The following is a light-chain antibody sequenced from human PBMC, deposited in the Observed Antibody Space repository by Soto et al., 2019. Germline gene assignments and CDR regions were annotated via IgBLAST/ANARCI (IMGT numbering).Light chain of an antibody. J-gene: IGKJ4*01. CDR2: AAS. V-gene: IGKV1-9*01. CDR1: QGITSD. CDR3: QQLNSYPQT. Sequence: DIQLTQSPFFLSASVGDRVTITCRASQGITSDLAWYQQEPGKAPKLLIYAASTLQSGVPSRFSGSGSGTEFTLTISSLQPEDFATYYCQQLNSYPQTFGGGTKVEIK.